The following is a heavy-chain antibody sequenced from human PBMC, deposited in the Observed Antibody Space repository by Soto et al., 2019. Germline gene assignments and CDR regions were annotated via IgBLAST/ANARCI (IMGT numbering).Heavy chain of an antibody. Sequence: ASVKVSCKASGYTYISYSMHWVRQAPGQRLEWMGWINVGNGNTKYSQNFQGRVTINQDASASTAYMELSSLTSEDTAVYYCAREKWGSGSRWLDPWGQGTLVTVSS. CDR2: INVGNGNT. D-gene: IGHD6-19*01. CDR3: AREKWGSGSRWLDP. CDR1: GYTYISYS. J-gene: IGHJ5*02. V-gene: IGHV1-3*01.